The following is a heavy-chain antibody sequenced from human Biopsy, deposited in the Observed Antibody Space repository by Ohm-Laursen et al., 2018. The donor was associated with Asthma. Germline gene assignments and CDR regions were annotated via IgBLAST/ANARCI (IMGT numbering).Heavy chain of an antibody. J-gene: IGHJ6*02. CDR1: GGTFSRYA. V-gene: IGHV1-69*13. Sequence: SVKVSCKASGGTFSRYAISWVRQAPGQGLEWMGGIIPVFGTSNYAQKFQGRVTFTADGSTSSAYMELSSRTSEDSAVYYCAREVSTVDYGYYHFAMDVWGQGTTVTVSS. CDR2: IIPVFGTS. D-gene: IGHD4-17*01. CDR3: AREVSTVDYGYYHFAMDV.